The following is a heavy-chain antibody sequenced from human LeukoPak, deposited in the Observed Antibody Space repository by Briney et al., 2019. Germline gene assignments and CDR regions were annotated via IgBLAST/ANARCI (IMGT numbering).Heavy chain of an antibody. CDR3: ARDPGITMIVVD. D-gene: IGHD3-22*01. Sequence: ASVKVSCKASGYTFTGYYMHWVRQAPGQGLEWMGWINPNSGGTNYAQKFQGRVTMTRGTSISTAYMELSRLRSDDTAVYYCARDPGITMIVVDWGQGTLVTVSS. CDR2: INPNSGGT. J-gene: IGHJ1*01. V-gene: IGHV1-2*02. CDR1: GYTFTGYY.